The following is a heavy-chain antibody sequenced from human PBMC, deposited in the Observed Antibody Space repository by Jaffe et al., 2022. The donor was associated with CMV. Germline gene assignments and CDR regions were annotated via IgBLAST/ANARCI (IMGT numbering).Heavy chain of an antibody. CDR2: ISWNSGSI. J-gene: IGHJ4*02. V-gene: IGHV3-9*01. CDR1: GFTFDDYA. Sequence: EVQLVESGGGLVQPGRSLRLSCAASGFTFDDYAMHWVRQAPGKGLEWVSGISWNSGSIGYADSVKGRFTISRDNAKNSLYLQMNSLRAEDTALYYCARTWLFATHFDYWGQGTLVTVSS. D-gene: IGHD3-9*01. CDR3: ARTWLFATHFDY.